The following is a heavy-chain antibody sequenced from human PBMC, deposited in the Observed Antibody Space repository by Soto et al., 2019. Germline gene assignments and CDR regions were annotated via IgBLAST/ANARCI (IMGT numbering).Heavy chain of an antibody. Sequence: GGSLRLSCAASGFTFSSYGMHWVRQAPGKGLEWVAVISYDGSNKYYADSVKGRFTISRDNSKNTLYLQMNSLRAEDTAVYYCAKDREITFGGVNPLDYWGQGTLVTVSS. D-gene: IGHD3-16*01. CDR3: AKDREITFGGVNPLDY. J-gene: IGHJ4*02. V-gene: IGHV3-30*18. CDR2: ISYDGSNK. CDR1: GFTFSSYG.